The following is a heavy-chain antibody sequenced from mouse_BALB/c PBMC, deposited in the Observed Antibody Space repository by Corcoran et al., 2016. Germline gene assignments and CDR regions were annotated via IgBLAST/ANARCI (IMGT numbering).Heavy chain of an antibody. CDR1: GYTFTDYN. CDR3: ARLSVTGTGAMDY. V-gene: IGHV1-18*01. Sequence: EVLLQQSGPELVKPGASVKIPCKASGYTFTDYNMDWVKQSHGKSLEWIGDINPNNGGTIYNQKFKGKATLTVDKSSSTAYMELRSLTSEDTAVYYCARLSVTGTGAMDYWGQGTSVTVSS. CDR2: INPNNGGT. J-gene: IGHJ4*01. D-gene: IGHD4-1*01.